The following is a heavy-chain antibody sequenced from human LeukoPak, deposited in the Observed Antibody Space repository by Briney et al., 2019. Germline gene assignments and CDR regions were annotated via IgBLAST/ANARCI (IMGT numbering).Heavy chain of an antibody. D-gene: IGHD1-26*01. V-gene: IGHV4-38-2*01. CDR3: ARRSGSYYEWYFDL. Sequence: SETLSLTCAVSGYSISSGYYWGWIRQPPGKGLEWIGSIYHSGSTYYNPSLKSRVTISADTSKNQFSLKLSSVTAADTAVYYCARRSGSYYEWYFDLWGRGTLVTVSS. CDR1: GYSISSGYY. J-gene: IGHJ2*01. CDR2: IYHSGST.